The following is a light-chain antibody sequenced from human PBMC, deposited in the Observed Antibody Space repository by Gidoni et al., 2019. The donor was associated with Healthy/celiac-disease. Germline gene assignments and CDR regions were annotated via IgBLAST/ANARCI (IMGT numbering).Light chain of an antibody. Sequence: LRLTQSPSSFSASTGDRVTITCRASQGISSYLAWYQQKPGKAPKPLIYAASTLQSGVPSRFSGSGSGTDFTLTISGLQSEDFATDYCQQYYSYPSFXGGTKVEIK. J-gene: IGKJ4*01. CDR2: AAS. CDR3: QQYYSYPS. CDR1: QGISSY. V-gene: IGKV1-8*01.